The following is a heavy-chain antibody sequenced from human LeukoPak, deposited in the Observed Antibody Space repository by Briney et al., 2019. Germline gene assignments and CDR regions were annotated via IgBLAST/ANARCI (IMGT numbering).Heavy chain of an antibody. CDR1: GYTFSSNA. CDR2: IPIDGTSK. J-gene: IGHJ6*02. V-gene: IGHV3-30-3*01. CDR3: ARDHSHCSSTSCYREYYYYGMDV. Sequence: GGSLTLSCTASGYTFSSNAFPWVRQLQATGLEGESVIPIDGTSKTYGDSVKGRFTISRDHSKNTLYLQMNSLRAEDTAVYYCARDHSHCSSTSCYREYYYYGMDVWGQGTTVTVS. D-gene: IGHD2-2*02.